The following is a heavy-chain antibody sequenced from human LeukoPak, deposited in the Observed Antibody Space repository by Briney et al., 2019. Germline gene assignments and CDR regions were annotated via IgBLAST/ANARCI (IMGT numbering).Heavy chain of an antibody. Sequence: GGSLRLSCAASGFTFSDYYMSWIRQAPGKGLEWVSYISSSGSTIYYADSVKGRFTISRDNAKNSLYLQMNSLRAEDTAVYYCVKSAKGYYDSTAYYEGWGQGTLVTVSS. J-gene: IGHJ4*02. CDR3: VKSAKGYYDSTAYYEG. D-gene: IGHD3-22*01. V-gene: IGHV3-11*04. CDR2: ISSSGSTI. CDR1: GFTFSDYY.